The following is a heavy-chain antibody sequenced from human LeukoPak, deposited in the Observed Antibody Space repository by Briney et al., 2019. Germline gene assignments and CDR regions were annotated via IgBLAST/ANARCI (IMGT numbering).Heavy chain of an antibody. CDR1: GFTFSNYW. Sequence: AGGSLRLSCVASGFTFSNYWMHWVRQAPGKGLVWVSRINSDGISTTYADSVKGRFTISRDNAKNSLYLQMNSLRAEDTAVYYCARERGTMVRGAGAFDIWGQGTMVTVSS. J-gene: IGHJ3*02. CDR3: ARERGTMVRGAGAFDI. D-gene: IGHD3-10*01. CDR2: INSDGIST. V-gene: IGHV3-74*01.